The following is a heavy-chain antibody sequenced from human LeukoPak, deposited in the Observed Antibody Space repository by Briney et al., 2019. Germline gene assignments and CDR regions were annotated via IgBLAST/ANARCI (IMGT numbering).Heavy chain of an antibody. CDR1: GFTFSSYS. Sequence: GGSLRLSCAASGFTFSSYSMNWVRQAPGKGLEWVSSIGSSSSYIYYADSVKGRFTISRDNAKNSLYLQMNSLRAEDTAVYYCARANGYSGYVYYFDYWGQGTLVTVSS. J-gene: IGHJ4*02. V-gene: IGHV3-21*01. CDR2: IGSSSSYI. D-gene: IGHD5-12*01. CDR3: ARANGYSGYVYYFDY.